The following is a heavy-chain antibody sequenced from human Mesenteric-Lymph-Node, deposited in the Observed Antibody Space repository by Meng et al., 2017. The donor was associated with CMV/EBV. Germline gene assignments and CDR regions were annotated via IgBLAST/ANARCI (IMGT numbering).Heavy chain of an antibody. Sequence: GESLKISCAACGFTFSSYDMHWVRQATGKGLEWVSAIGTAGDTYYPGSVKGQFTISRENAKNSLYLQMNSLRAGDTAVYYCARYRGTYDYFDYWGQGTLVTVSS. CDR2: IGTAGDT. CDR3: ARYRGTYDYFDY. V-gene: IGHV3-13*03. CDR1: GFTFSSYD. J-gene: IGHJ4*02. D-gene: IGHD3-16*01.